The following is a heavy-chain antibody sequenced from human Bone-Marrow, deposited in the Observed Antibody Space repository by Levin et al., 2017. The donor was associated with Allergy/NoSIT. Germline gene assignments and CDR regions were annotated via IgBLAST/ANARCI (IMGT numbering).Heavy chain of an antibody. CDR1: GFTFSNYA. CDR2: ITGGGGST. Sequence: PGGSLRLSCTASGFTFSNYAMSWVRQAPGRGLQWLSSITGGGGSTYYADSVKGRFTISRDNSKNTLFLQMNSLRAEDTAVYYCASLYYDFSWGGYRPPADYFAMDVWGQGTTVTVSS. CDR3: ASLYYDFSWGGYRPPADYFAMDV. D-gene: IGHD3-16*02. J-gene: IGHJ6*02. V-gene: IGHV3-23*01.